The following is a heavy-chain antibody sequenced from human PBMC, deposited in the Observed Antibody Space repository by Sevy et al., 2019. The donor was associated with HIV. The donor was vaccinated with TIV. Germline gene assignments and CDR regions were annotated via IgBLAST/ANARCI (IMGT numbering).Heavy chain of an antibody. CDR3: ARDAMYYYDSSGYFDY. V-gene: IGHV3-48*02. CDR2: ISSSSSTI. J-gene: IGHJ4*02. D-gene: IGHD3-22*01. Sequence: GGSLRLSCAASGFTFSSYSMNWVRQAPGKGQEWVSYISSSSSTIYYADSVKGRFTISRDNAKNSLYLQMNSLRDEDTAVYYCARDAMYYYDSSGYFDYWGQGTLVTVSS. CDR1: GFTFSSYS.